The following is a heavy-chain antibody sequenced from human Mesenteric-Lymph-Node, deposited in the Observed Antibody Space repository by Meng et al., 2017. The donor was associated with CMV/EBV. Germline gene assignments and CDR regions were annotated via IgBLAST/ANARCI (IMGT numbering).Heavy chain of an antibody. CDR2: IHFDGSNE. CDR1: GFIFGSYW. V-gene: IGHV3-30*02. Sequence: GESLKISCAASGFIFGSYWMHWVRQAPGKGLEWVAFIHFDGSNEHYADSVTGRVTISRDNPKNMLYLEMNSLRVEDTAVYYCAKDAYDFWSGPNNWGQGTLVTVSS. CDR3: AKDAYDFWSGPNN. J-gene: IGHJ4*02. D-gene: IGHD3-3*01.